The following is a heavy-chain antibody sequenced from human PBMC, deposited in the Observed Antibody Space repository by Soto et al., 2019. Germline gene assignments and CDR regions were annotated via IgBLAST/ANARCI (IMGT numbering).Heavy chain of an antibody. CDR2: ISNNGINT. V-gene: IGHV3-30-3*01. D-gene: IGHD6-19*01. Sequence: QVQLVESGGGVVQPGRSLRLSCAASGFTFSTYTMYWVCQAPGKGLEWVAGISNNGINTHYADSVKGRFTISRDNSKNTLYVQMNSLRAEDTAVYYCAREWSISVAAPGYWGQGTLVTVSS. CDR3: AREWSISVAAPGY. CDR1: GFTFSTYT. J-gene: IGHJ4*02.